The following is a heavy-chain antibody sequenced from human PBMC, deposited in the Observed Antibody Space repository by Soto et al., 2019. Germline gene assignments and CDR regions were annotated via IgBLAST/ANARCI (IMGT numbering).Heavy chain of an antibody. CDR2: ISSGGST. J-gene: IGHJ4*02. V-gene: IGHV3-66*01. D-gene: IGHD3-3*01. Sequence: EVHLVESGGGLVQPGGSLRLSCAASGFTVSNFYMTWVRQAPGKGLEWVSVISSGGSTYYADSVKGRFTISRDNSKNTLYLEMNSLRVGDTAVYYCARDTFGGAYDFWHGGQGTLVTVSS. CDR3: ARDTFGGAYDFWH. CDR1: GFTVSNFY.